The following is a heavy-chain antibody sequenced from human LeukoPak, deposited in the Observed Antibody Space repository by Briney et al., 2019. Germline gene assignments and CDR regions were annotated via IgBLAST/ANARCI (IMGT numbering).Heavy chain of an antibody. Sequence: GRSLRLSCAASGFTFSSYAMHWVRQAPGKGLEWVAVISYDGSNKYYADSVKGRFTISRDNSKNTLYLQMNSLRAEDTAVYYCARDLKWLRDSDAFDIWGQGTMVTVSS. CDR2: ISYDGSNK. D-gene: IGHD5-12*01. CDR1: GFTFSSYA. CDR3: ARDLKWLRDSDAFDI. J-gene: IGHJ3*02. V-gene: IGHV3-30*04.